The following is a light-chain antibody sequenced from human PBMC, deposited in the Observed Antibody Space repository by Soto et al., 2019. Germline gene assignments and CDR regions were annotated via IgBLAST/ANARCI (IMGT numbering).Light chain of an antibody. CDR2: DAS. J-gene: IGKJ1*01. V-gene: IGKV1-9*01. CDR3: QQLNSYPRT. CDR1: QSISNY. Sequence: DIQMTQSPSTVSAYVGDSVTITCRASQSISNYLAWYQQKPGRAPKVLIYDASTLQGGVPSRFSGSGSGTDFALTISDLQPEDFATYYCQQLNSYPRTFGQGTKVDIK.